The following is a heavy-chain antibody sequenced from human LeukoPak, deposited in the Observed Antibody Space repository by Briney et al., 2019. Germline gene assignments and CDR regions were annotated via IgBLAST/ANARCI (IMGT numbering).Heavy chain of an antibody. D-gene: IGHD3-22*01. Sequence: PGGSLRLSCAASGFTFSNYAMSWVRQAPGKGLEWVSTISGSGYDTHYTHSVKGRLTNSRDNFENTMNLRLISLRDEDTAVYYCAKGSTCTFSYDGSAERVPDYWGQGTLVTVSS. CDR3: AKGSTCTFSYDGSAERVPDY. CDR1: GFTFSNYA. V-gene: IGHV3-23*01. J-gene: IGHJ4*02. CDR2: ISGSGYDT.